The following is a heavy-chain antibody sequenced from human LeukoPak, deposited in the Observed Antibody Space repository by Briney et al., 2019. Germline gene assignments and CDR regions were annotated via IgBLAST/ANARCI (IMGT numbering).Heavy chain of an antibody. Sequence: SETLSLTCTVSGGSISSSSYYWGWIRQPPGKGLEWIGYIYYSGSTNYNPSLKSRVTISVDTSKNQFSLKLSSVTAADTAVYYCAREAYDSSGYYDYWGQGTLVTVSS. CDR2: IYYSGST. D-gene: IGHD3-22*01. CDR1: GGSISSSSYY. J-gene: IGHJ4*02. CDR3: AREAYDSSGYYDY. V-gene: IGHV4-61*01.